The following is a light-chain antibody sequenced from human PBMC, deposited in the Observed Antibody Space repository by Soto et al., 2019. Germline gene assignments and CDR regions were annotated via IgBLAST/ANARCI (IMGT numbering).Light chain of an antibody. J-gene: IGKJ5*01. V-gene: IGKV1-5*03. CDR1: QSIDDW. CDR3: QQYHRYIT. Sequence: DIQMTQSPSTLSASVGDRVTITCRASQSIDDWLAWYQQKPGKAPKLLIYTASSLQSGDPSRFSGSGSGTEFTLTISSLQPDDFATYYCQQYHRYITFGQGTRLEIK. CDR2: TAS.